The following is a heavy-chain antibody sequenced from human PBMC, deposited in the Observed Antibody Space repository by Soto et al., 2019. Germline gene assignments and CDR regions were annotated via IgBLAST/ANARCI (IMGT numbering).Heavy chain of an antibody. CDR1: GYNFSNYD. D-gene: IGHD3-3*01. CDR3: ARRSIFGVVSFGDY. J-gene: IGHJ4*01. Sequence: QVQLVQSAAEVRKPGAAVKVSCKTSGYNFSNYDISWVRQAPGQGPEWMGWISGYNGNTNLAKKFQGRVTMATDTSTSTAYMELRNLIFDDPAVYYCARRSIFGVVSFGDYWGQGTLVIVSS. CDR2: ISGYNGNT. V-gene: IGHV1-18*01.